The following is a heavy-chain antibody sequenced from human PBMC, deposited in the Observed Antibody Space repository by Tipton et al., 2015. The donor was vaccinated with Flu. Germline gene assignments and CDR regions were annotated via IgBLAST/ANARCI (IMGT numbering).Heavy chain of an antibody. CDR2: IYYTGTT. V-gene: IGHV4-31*03. CDR1: RFSISSGDFY. Sequence: TLSLTCTVSRFSISSGDFYWSWIRQHPGKGLEWIGHIYYTGTTYYNPSLQSRVTLSIDTSENQFSLRLSSVTAADTAVYYCARVGYYYASGGYPLDTRGQGTPVTVSS. D-gene: IGHD3-10*01. J-gene: IGHJ5*02. CDR3: ARVGYYYASGGYPLDT.